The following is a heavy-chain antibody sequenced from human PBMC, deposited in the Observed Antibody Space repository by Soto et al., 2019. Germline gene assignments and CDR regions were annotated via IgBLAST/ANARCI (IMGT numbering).Heavy chain of an antibody. CDR2: VYYSGAH. D-gene: IGHD3-10*01. CDR3: ARVRTGSMYFEY. J-gene: IGHJ4*02. Sequence: SETLSLTGNVSGGSLTNYYWSWVRPPPGKGLEWIGYVYYSGAHNYNPSLESRLTISVDTSKNQFSLNLSSVTAADTAMYYCARVRTGSMYFEYWGQGSLVTVSS. V-gene: IGHV4-59*12. CDR1: GGSLTNYY.